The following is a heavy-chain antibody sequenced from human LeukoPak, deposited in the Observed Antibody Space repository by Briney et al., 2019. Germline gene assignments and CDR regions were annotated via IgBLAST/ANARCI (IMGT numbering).Heavy chain of an antibody. D-gene: IGHD3-3*01. J-gene: IGHJ5*02. CDR1: GGSISSGGFY. CDR3: ARGRPHYDFWSGYPHNWFDP. CDR2: INHSGST. Sequence: SETLSLTCTVSGGSISSGGFYWSWIRQPPGTGLEWIGEINHSGSTNYNPSLKSRVTISVDTSKNQFSLKLSSVTAADTAVYYCARGRPHYDFWSGYPHNWFDPWGQGTLVTVSS. V-gene: IGHV4-39*07.